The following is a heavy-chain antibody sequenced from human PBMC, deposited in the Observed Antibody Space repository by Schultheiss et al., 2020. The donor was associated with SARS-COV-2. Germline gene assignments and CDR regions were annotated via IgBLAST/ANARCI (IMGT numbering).Heavy chain of an antibody. CDR3: AKALSPQYCSSTSCYKSGMDV. V-gene: IGHV3-30*18. D-gene: IGHD2-2*02. Sequence: GGSLRLSCAASGFTFSSYGMHWVRQAPGKGLEWVAVISYDGSNKYYADSVKGRFTISRDNSKNTLYLQMNSLRAEDTAVYYCAKALSPQYCSSTSCYKSGMDVWGQGTTVTVAS. J-gene: IGHJ6*02. CDR1: GFTFSSYG. CDR2: ISYDGSNK.